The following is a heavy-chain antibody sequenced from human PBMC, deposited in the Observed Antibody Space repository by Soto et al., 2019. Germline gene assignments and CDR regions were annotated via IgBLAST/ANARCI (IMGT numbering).Heavy chain of an antibody. J-gene: IGHJ6*02. V-gene: IGHV1-69*12. Sequence: QVQLVQSGAEVKKPGSSVKVSCKASGGAFSDYAFSWVRQAPGQGLEWLGGIMPIFRAPDYAQKFQGRVTIPADEFTRTAYMEMDSLRSEDTAVYYCASWFKGPDIGNYYYGMDVWGQGTTVTVS. CDR3: ASWFKGPDIGNYYYGMDV. D-gene: IGHD2-15*01. CDR1: GGAFSDYA. CDR2: IMPIFRAP.